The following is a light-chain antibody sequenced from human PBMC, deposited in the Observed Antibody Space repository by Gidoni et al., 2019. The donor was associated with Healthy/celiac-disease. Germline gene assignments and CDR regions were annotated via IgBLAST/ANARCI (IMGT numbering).Light chain of an antibody. J-gene: IGKJ2*01. CDR3: LQHNSYPRT. CDR2: AAS. CDR1: QGIRHD. Sequence: DIQMTQSPSSLSASVEDRVTITCRASQGIRHDLGWFQQKPGKAPKRLIYAASTLESWVPSRFSGSGSGTEFTLTISSLQPEDFATYYCLQHNSYPRTFGQGTKLEIK. V-gene: IGKV1-17*01.